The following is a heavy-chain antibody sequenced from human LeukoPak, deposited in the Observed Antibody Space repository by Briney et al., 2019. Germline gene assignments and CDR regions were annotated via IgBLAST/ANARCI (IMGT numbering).Heavy chain of an antibody. CDR3: ARSLITMVRGVIIDY. J-gene: IGHJ4*02. Sequence: SQTLSLTCTVSGGSISSGGYYWRWIRQHPGKGLEWIGYIYYSGSTYYNPSLKSRVTISVDTSKNQFSLKVSSVTAADTAVYYCARSLITMVRGVIIDYWGQGTLVTVSS. CDR2: IYYSGST. CDR1: GGSISSGGYY. D-gene: IGHD3-10*01. V-gene: IGHV4-31*03.